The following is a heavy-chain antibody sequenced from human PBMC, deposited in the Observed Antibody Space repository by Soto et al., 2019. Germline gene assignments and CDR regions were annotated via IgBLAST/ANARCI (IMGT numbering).Heavy chain of an antibody. Sequence: EVQLVESGGGVVQPGGSLRLSCAASGFTFDDYTMHWVRQTPGEGLEWVSLISWDGGTTSYADSVKGRFTISRDNSRNSLYLEMNSLISEDAALYYCAKSLRPRMHNNYGMEVWGQGTTVTVS. CDR2: ISWDGGTT. V-gene: IGHV3-43*01. J-gene: IGHJ6*02. CDR3: AKSLRPRMHNNYGMEV. CDR1: GFTFDDYT. D-gene: IGHD1-1*01.